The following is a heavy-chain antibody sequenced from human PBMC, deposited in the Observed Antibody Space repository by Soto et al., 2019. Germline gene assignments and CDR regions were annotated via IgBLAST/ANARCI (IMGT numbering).Heavy chain of an antibody. CDR2: IKQDGSEK. CDR1: GFTFSRYW. J-gene: IGHJ3*02. CDR3: ARELPKPTGDAFDI. Sequence: GGSLRLSCAASGFTFSRYWMSWVRQAPGKGLEWVANIKQDGSEKYYVDSVKGRFTISRDNAKNSLYLQMNSLRAEDTAVYYCARELPKPTGDAFDIWGQGTMVTVSS. D-gene: IGHD1-1*01. V-gene: IGHV3-7*03.